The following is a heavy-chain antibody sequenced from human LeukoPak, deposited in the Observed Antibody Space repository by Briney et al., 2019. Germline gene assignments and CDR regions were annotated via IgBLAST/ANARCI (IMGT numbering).Heavy chain of an antibody. CDR2: IKQDGSEE. J-gene: IGHJ5*02. D-gene: IGHD5-24*01. Sequence: GGSLRLSCAASGFTFSSYWMSWVRQAPGKGLEWVANIKQDGSEEYYVDSVKGRFTISRDNGKNSLFLQMTSLRAGDTAVYYCARDREIWLPHNWFDPWGQGTLVTVFS. CDR1: GFTFSSYW. CDR3: ARDREIWLPHNWFDP. V-gene: IGHV3-7*01.